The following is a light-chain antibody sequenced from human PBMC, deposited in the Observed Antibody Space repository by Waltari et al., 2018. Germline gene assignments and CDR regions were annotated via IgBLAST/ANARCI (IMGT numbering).Light chain of an antibody. CDR1: SSDVGGLKY. V-gene: IGLV2-14*01. CDR2: DVS. CDR3: SSYTSSTTGI. Sequence: QSALTQPDSVSGSPGQSITISCTGTSSDVGGLKYVSWYQQHPGKAPKDIIYDVSNRASGVPNRFSGSKSGNSASLTISGLQAEDEADYYCSSYTSSTTGIFGGGTRLTVL. J-gene: IGLJ2*01.